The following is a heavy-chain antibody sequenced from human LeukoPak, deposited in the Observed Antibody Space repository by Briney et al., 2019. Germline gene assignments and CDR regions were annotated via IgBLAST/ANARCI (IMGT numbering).Heavy chain of an antibody. CDR1: GGSISSSNW. V-gene: IGHV4-4*02. CDR3: ARGETTVVNCSFDI. D-gene: IGHD4-23*01. Sequence: SETLSLTCAVSGGSISSSNWWCWVRQPPRKGLEWIVETYHSRITTYNHSLDSRVTISVDTSTNQVSLKLSSVSAAGTAAYYCARGETTVVNCSFDIWGQGTMVSVS. J-gene: IGHJ3*02. CDR2: TYHSRIT.